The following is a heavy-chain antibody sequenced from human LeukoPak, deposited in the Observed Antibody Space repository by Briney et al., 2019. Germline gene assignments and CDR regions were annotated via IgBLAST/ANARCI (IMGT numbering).Heavy chain of an antibody. Sequence: KTSETLSLTCTVSGGSISSSSYYWGWIRQPPGKGLEWIGSIYYSGSTYYNPSLKSRVTISVDTSKNQFSLKLSSVTAADTAVYYCARRPLLDCSGGSCYLATAIDYWGQGTLVTVSS. CDR1: GGSISSSSYY. D-gene: IGHD2-15*01. CDR3: ARRPLLDCSGGSCYLATAIDY. V-gene: IGHV4-39*07. CDR2: IYYSGST. J-gene: IGHJ4*02.